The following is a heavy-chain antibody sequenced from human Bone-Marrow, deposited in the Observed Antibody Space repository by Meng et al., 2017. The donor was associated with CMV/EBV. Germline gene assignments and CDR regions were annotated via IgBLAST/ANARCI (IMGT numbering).Heavy chain of an antibody. CDR1: GGSFSGYY. D-gene: IGHD1-26*01. Sequence: SETLSLTCAVYGGSFSGYYWSWIRQPPGKGLEWIGEINHSGSTNYNPSLKSRVTISVNTSKNQFSLKLSSVTAADTAVYYCATSAGSYYPIAYWGQGTRVTVSS. CDR3: ATSAGSYYPIAY. V-gene: IGHV4-34*01. CDR2: INHSGST. J-gene: IGHJ4*02.